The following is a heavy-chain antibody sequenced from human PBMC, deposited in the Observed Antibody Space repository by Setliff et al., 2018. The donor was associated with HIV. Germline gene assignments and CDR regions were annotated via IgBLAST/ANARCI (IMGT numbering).Heavy chain of an antibody. Sequence: PGGSLRLSCATSGFTFSTYWMSWLRQAPGKGLEWVANINKDGSEKYSVDSVKGRLTVSRDNAKNSLYLQMNSLRAEDTAVYYCARDIGRDYDTTEDWFDPWGQGTLVTVSS. J-gene: IGHJ5*02. V-gene: IGHV3-7*03. D-gene: IGHD3-22*01. CDR2: INKDGSEK. CDR3: ARDIGRDYDTTEDWFDP. CDR1: GFTFSTYW.